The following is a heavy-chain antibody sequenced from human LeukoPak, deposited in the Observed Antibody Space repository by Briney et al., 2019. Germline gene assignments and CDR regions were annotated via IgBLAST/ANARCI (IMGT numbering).Heavy chain of an antibody. CDR3: ARGVYIAAAQYGY. Sequence: SGTLSLTCTVSGGSISNYYWSCVRQPPGKGLEWIGYIYYSETTNYNPSLKSRVTISVDTSKNQFSLKLNSVTAADTAVYYCARGVYIAAAQYGYWGQGTLVTVSS. CDR1: GGSISNYY. V-gene: IGHV4-59*01. J-gene: IGHJ4*02. D-gene: IGHD6-13*01. CDR2: IYYSETT.